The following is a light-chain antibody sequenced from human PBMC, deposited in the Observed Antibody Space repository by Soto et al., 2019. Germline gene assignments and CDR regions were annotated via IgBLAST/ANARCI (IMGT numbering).Light chain of an antibody. CDR1: SSDIGNYNF. Sequence: QSVLAQPPSASGSPGQSVAVSCTGTSSDIGNYNFVSWYQQHPGKAPKLMIYEVSKRPSGVPDRFSGSKSGNTPSLTVSGLQAEDEADYYCSSYAGSNTYVFGTGTKVTVL. V-gene: IGLV2-8*01. J-gene: IGLJ1*01. CDR2: EVS. CDR3: SSYAGSNTYV.